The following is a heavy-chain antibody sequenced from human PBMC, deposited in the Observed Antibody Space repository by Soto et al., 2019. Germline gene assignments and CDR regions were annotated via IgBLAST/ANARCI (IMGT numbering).Heavy chain of an antibody. V-gene: IGHV4-59*01. Sequence: SETLSLTCTVSGGSISSYYWSWIRQPPGKGLEWIGYIYYSGSTNYNPSLKSRVTISVDTSKNQFSLKLSSVTAADTAVYYCARALGNWGYYYYYMDVWGKGTTVTVSS. CDR1: GGSISSYY. J-gene: IGHJ6*03. CDR2: IYYSGST. D-gene: IGHD7-27*01. CDR3: ARALGNWGYYYYYMDV.